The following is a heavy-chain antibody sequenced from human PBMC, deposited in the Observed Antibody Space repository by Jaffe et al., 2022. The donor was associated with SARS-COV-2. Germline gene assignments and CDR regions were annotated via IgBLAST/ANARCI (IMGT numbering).Heavy chain of an antibody. CDR2: ISSSSSYI. Sequence: EVQLVESGGGLVKPGGSLRLSCAASGFTFSSYSMNWVRQAPGKGLEWVSSISSSSSYIYYADSVKGRFTISRDNAKNSLYLQMNSLRAEDTAVYYCARDGGGFGELLLDLYYYYYYMDVWGKGTTVTVSS. J-gene: IGHJ6*03. V-gene: IGHV3-21*01. D-gene: IGHD3-10*01. CDR1: GFTFSSYS. CDR3: ARDGGGFGELLLDLYYYYYYMDV.